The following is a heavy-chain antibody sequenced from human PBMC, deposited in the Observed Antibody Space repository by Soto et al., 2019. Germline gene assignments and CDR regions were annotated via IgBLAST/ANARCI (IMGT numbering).Heavy chain of an antibody. D-gene: IGHD4-17*01. V-gene: IGHV4-4*07. J-gene: IGHJ5*02. CDR1: GGSMSKFY. Sequence: QVQVQESGPGLVKPSETLSLTCSVSGGSMSKFYWSWIRKTAGKGLEWMGRVYATGTSDYNPSLRSRIAMSVDISKKTFSLRLRSVTAADTGVYYCVRDGSKTLRDCFDPGVQGILVTVSS. CDR2: VYATGTS. CDR3: VRDGSKTLRDCFDP.